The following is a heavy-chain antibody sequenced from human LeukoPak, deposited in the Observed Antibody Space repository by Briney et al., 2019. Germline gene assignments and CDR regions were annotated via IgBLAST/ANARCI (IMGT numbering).Heavy chain of an antibody. CDR2: IKQDGSEK. D-gene: IGHD3-10*01. CDR1: GFTFSSYW. CDR3: ARGICFREVLSYYYYYYIDV. J-gene: IGHJ6*03. Sequence: GGSLRLSCAASGFTFSSYWMSWVRQAPGKGLEWVADIKQDGSEKYYVDSVKGRFTISRDNAKNTLYLQMNSLRAEDTAVYYCARGICFREVLSYYYYYYIDVWGKGTTVTVSS. V-gene: IGHV3-7*01.